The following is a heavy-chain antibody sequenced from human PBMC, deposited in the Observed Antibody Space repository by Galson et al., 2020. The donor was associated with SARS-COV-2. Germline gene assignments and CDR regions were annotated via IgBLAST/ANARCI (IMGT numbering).Heavy chain of an antibody. J-gene: IGHJ6*02. CDR1: GGTFSSYT. CDR2: IIPILGIA. V-gene: IGHV1-69*04. Sequence: SVKVSCKDSGGTFSSYTISWVRQAPGQGLEWMGRIIPILGIANYAQKFQGRVTITADKSTSTAYMELSSLRSDDTAVYYCARDLPRTGFGGGYWGNCYYYGMDVWGQGTTVTVSS. D-gene: IGHD3-10*01. CDR3: ARDLPRTGFGGGYWGNCYYYGMDV.